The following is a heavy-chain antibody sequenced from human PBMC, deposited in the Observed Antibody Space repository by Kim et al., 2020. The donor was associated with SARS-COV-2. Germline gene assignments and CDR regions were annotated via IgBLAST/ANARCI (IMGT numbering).Heavy chain of an antibody. Sequence: GGSLRLSCAASGFIFSRYGMHWVRQAPGKGLEWVAVIWFDGSNKNYADSVRGRFTISRDNYKKTLDLQMNSLRAEDTAVYFCAKDLGTTAVNDPEYYFHYGMDVWGQGTTVTVSS. J-gene: IGHJ6*02. V-gene: IGHV3-33*06. CDR2: IWFDGSNK. D-gene: IGHD1-1*01. CDR3: AKDLGTTAVNDPEYYFHYGMDV. CDR1: GFIFSRYG.